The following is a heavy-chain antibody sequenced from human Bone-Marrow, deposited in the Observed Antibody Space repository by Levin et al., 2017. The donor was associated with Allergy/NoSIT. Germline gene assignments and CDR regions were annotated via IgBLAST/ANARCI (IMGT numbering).Heavy chain of an antibody. CDR1: GFTFSNAW. J-gene: IGHJ4*02. Sequence: GGSLRLSCAASGFTFSNAWMTWVRQAPGKGLEWVGHIKSKTDGGATDYAGTVKGRFTVSRDDSKNTLYLQMNSLETEDTAVDYCTTGHLGGGAEADGYWGQGTLVTVSS. CDR2: IKSKTDGGAT. D-gene: IGHD3-16*01. V-gene: IGHV3-15*01. CDR3: TTGHLGGGAEADGY.